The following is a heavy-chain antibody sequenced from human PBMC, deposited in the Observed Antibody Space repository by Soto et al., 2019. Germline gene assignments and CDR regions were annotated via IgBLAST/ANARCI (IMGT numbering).Heavy chain of an antibody. J-gene: IGHJ4*02. V-gene: IGHV1-69*06. Sequence: QVRLVQSGAEVKKPGSSVKLSCKVSGGNSNSYSIAWVRQAPGQGLQWLGTIVPLSGTPNHAHKFQGRVTITADISTNTAYLELSSLRYEDTAIYYCARDWRQMSRGGFFDYWGQGSLVTISS. D-gene: IGHD3-3*01. CDR2: IVPLSGTP. CDR1: GGNSNSYS. CDR3: ARDWRQMSRGGFFDY.